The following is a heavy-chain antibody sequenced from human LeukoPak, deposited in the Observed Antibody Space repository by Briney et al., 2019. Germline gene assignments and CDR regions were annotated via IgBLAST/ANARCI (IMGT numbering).Heavy chain of an antibody. Sequence: PSETLSLTCTVSGGSISSSSYYWGWIRQPPGKGLEWIGSIYYSGSTYYNPSLKSRVTISVDTSKNQFSLKLSSATAADTAVYYCPRQGDAWGSGSYYYYYYYYMDVWGKGTTVTVSS. V-gene: IGHV4-39*01. CDR1: GGSISSSSYY. CDR3: PRQGDAWGSGSYYYYYYYYMDV. J-gene: IGHJ6*03. D-gene: IGHD3-10*01. CDR2: IYYSGST.